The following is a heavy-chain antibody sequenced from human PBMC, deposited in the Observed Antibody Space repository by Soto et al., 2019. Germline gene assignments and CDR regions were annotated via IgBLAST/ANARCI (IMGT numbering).Heavy chain of an antibody. V-gene: IGHV1-69*01. CDR1: GDTFKNCV. CDR3: AAELGFGKLSVV. J-gene: IGHJ6*02. CDR2: IIPLFGTT. Sequence: QVQVVQSGVEVRRPGSSVKVSCKASGDTFKNCVISWVRQAPGQGLEWMGGIIPLFGTTDFAQRFQGRLTITTDVSTTTAYMELSRLRSEDTATYYCAAELGFGKLSVVWGQGTTVIVSS. D-gene: IGHD3-10*01.